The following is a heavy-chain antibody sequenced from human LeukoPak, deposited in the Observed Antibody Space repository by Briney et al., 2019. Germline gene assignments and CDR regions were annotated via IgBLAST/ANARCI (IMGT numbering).Heavy chain of an antibody. CDR3: AKDGGLWVSAHWGDS. D-gene: IGHD7-27*01. CDR2: ITTSDGNT. Sequence: GGSLRLSCAASGFTFSSYTMSWVRQAPGKGLEWVSTITTSDGNTYYADSVKGRFTVSRDNSKNTLFLEMNSLRAEDTAVYYCAKDGGLWVSAHWGDSWGRGTLVTVSS. V-gene: IGHV3-23*01. CDR1: GFTFSSYT. J-gene: IGHJ4*02.